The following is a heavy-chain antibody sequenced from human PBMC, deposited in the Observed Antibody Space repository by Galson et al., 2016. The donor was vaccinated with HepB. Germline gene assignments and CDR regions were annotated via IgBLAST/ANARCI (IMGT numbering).Heavy chain of an antibody. Sequence: SLRLSCAAAGFTSSNFAMTWVRHAPEKGLEWVSSTDIDGTPYYADSVKGRFTISRDNSKSTLYLQMNSLRVDDTALYYCAKGGISYATGIDLRGQGTLVTVSS. D-gene: IGHD1-14*01. J-gene: IGHJ4*02. CDR3: AKGGISYATGIDL. CDR2: TDIDGTP. V-gene: IGHV3-23*01. CDR1: GFTSSNFA.